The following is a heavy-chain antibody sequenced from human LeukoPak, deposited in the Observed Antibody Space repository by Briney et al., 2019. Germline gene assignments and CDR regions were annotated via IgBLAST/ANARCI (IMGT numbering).Heavy chain of an antibody. Sequence: PGGSLRLSCAASGFTFSSYAMSWVRQAPGKGLEWVSAISGSGGSTYYADSVKGRFTISRDNSKNTLYLQMNSLRAEDTAVYYCAKGWLRDIVVVPAALTFDYWGQGTLVTVSS. CDR2: ISGSGGST. J-gene: IGHJ4*02. CDR3: AKGWLRDIVVVPAALTFDY. V-gene: IGHV3-23*01. CDR1: GFTFSSYA. D-gene: IGHD2-2*01.